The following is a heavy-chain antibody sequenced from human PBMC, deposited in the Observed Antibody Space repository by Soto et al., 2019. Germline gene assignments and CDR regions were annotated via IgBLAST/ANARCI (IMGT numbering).Heavy chain of an antibody. CDR2: IDPSDSQT. CDR3: ARQIYDSDTGPNFQYYFDS. Sequence: PGESLKISCKGSGSSSAGYWITWVRQKPGKGLEWMGRIDPSDSQTYYSPSFRGHVTISATKSITTVFLQWSSLRASDTAMYYCARQIYDSDTGPNFQYYFDSWGQGTPVTVSS. CDR1: GSSSAGYW. V-gene: IGHV5-10-1*01. D-gene: IGHD3-22*01. J-gene: IGHJ4*02.